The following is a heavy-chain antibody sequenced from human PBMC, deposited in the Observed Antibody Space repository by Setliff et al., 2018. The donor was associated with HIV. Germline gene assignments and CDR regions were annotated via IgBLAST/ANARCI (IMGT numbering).Heavy chain of an antibody. CDR2: MNPNSGNT. Sequence: ASVKVSCKASGYTFIRYDINWVRQATGQGLEWMGWMNPNSGNTGYAQKFQGRVTITRNTSTSTACMELSSLRSEDTAVYFCARVMLAGYSSGPNGYWGQGTLVTVSS. V-gene: IGHV1-8*03. J-gene: IGHJ4*02. CDR1: GYTFIRYD. D-gene: IGHD6-19*01. CDR3: ARVMLAGYSSGPNGY.